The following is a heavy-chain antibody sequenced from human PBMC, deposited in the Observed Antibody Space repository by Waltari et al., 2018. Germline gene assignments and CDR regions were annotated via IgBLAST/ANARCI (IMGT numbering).Heavy chain of an antibody. J-gene: IGHJ4*02. CDR2: INAGNGNT. Sequence: QVQLVQSGAEVKKPGASVKVSCKASGYTFTSYAMHWVRQAPGQRLEWMGWINAGNGNTKYSQKFQGRVTITRDTSASTAYMELSSLRSEDTAVYYCATISGYGDYAPGGYWGQGTLVTVSS. V-gene: IGHV1-3*01. D-gene: IGHD4-17*01. CDR3: ATISGYGDYAPGGY. CDR1: GYTFTSYA.